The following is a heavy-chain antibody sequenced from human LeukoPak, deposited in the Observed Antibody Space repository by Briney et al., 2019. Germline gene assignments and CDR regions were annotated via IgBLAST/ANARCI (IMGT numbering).Heavy chain of an antibody. Sequence: GGSLRLSCAASGFTFSSYSMNWVRQAPGKGLEWVSYISSSSSTIYYADSVKGRFTISRDNAKNSLYLQMNSLRAEATAVYYCARDSSWGGYYFDYWGQGTLVTVSS. J-gene: IGHJ4*02. D-gene: IGHD6-13*01. CDR1: GFTFSSYS. CDR3: ARDSSWGGYYFDY. CDR2: ISSSSSTI. V-gene: IGHV3-48*04.